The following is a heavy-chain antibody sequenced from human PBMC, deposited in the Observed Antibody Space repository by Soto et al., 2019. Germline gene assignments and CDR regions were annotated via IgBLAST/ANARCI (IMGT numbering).Heavy chain of an antibody. V-gene: IGHV1-69*12. CDR1: GGTFSSYG. CDR3: ARGEAARYYHGMDV. D-gene: IGHD6-13*01. CDR2: IIPIFGTA. Sequence: QVQLVQSGAKVKKPGSSVKVSCKASGGTFSSYGISWVRQAPGQGLEWMGGIIPIFGTANYAQKFQGRVTITADESTSTAYRELSSLRSEDTAVHYCARGEAARYYHGMDVWGQGTTVTVSS. J-gene: IGHJ6*02.